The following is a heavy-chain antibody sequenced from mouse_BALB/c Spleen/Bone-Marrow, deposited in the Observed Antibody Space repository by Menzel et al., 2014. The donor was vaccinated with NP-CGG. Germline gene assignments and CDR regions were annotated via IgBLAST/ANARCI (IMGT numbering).Heavy chain of an antibody. V-gene: IGHV14-3*02. J-gene: IGHJ3*01. Sequence: VQLQQSGAELVKPGASVKLSCTASGFNIKDTYMHWVKQRPEQGLEWIGRIDPANGNTKYDPKFQGKATITADTLSNTAHLHLSSLTSEDTAVYYCANDWFAYWGQGTLVTVSA. CDR3: ANDWFAY. CDR2: IDPANGNT. D-gene: IGHD2-3*01. CDR1: GFNIKDTY.